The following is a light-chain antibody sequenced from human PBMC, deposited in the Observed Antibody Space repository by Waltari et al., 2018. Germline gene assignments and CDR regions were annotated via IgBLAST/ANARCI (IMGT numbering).Light chain of an antibody. V-gene: IGKV1-6*01. CDR3: LQDYNYPWT. J-gene: IGKJ1*01. Sequence: AIQMTQSPSSLSASVGDRVTITCRASQGIRNDLGWYKQKPGKATKLLIHASSSLQSGVPSRFSGSGSGTDFTLTISSLQPEDFATYYCLQDYNYPWTFGQGTKVEIK. CDR2: ASS. CDR1: QGIRND.